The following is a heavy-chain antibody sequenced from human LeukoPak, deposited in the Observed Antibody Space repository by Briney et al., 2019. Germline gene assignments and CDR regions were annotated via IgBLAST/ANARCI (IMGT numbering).Heavy chain of an antibody. CDR2: IYHSGST. V-gene: IGHV4-30-2*01. CDR3: ARHIDSSGYYYDY. Sequence: SQTLSLTCAVSGGSISSGGYSWNWIRQPPGKGLEWIGYIYHSGSTYYNPSLKSRVTISVDRSKNQFSLKLSSVTAADTAVYYCARHIDSSGYYYDYWGQGTLVTVS. J-gene: IGHJ4*02. CDR1: GGSISSGGYS. D-gene: IGHD3-22*01.